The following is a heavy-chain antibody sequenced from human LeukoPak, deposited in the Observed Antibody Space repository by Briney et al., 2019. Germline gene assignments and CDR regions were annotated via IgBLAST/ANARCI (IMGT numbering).Heavy chain of an antibody. CDR3: ASFGVRGVRELNDY. CDR1: GYTFSASY. J-gene: IGHJ4*02. CDR2: INPNSGGT. D-gene: IGHD3-10*02. Sequence: GASVKVSCKASGYTFSASYMHWLRQAPGQGLEWMGWINPNSGGTNYAQKFQGRVTMTRDTSISTAYMELSRLRSDDTAVYYCASFGVRGVRELNDYWGQGTLVTVSS. V-gene: IGHV1-2*02.